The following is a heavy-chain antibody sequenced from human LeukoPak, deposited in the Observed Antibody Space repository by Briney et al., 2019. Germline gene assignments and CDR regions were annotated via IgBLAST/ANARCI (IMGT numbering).Heavy chain of an antibody. Sequence: SETLSLTCTVSGASIGGSNYYWGWVRQPPGMGQEWIGSIFYSGRTYYNPSPSLKRRVTISVDSSKNQFSLRLTSVTAADTAVYYCARHEEEDGRNAKTFWFWGQGTLVTV. CDR3: ARHEEEDGRNAKTFWF. V-gene: IGHV4-39*01. D-gene: IGHD3-3*01. J-gene: IGHJ4*02. CDR1: GASIGGSNYY. CDR2: IFYSGRT.